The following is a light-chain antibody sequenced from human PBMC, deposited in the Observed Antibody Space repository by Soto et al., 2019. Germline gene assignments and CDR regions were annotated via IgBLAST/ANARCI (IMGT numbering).Light chain of an antibody. CDR3: QQYSSHST. J-gene: IGKJ1*01. CDR1: QSTSSY. V-gene: IGKV1-5*03. CDR2: QAS. Sequence: DIQMTQSPATLSASVGDRVTITCRASQSTSSYLAWYQQEPGKAPKLLIYQASSLENGVPSRFSGSGSGTEFSLTISSLQPDDFATYYCQQYSSHSTFGQGTKVDIK.